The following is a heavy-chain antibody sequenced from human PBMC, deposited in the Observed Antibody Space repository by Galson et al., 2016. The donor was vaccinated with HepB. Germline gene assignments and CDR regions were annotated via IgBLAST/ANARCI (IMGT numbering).Heavy chain of an antibody. CDR1: SGSISSSRYY. Sequence: SETLSLTCTVSSGSISSSRYYWGWIRQPPGKGLEWIGSVYYSGTAYYDPSLKSRVSISVDTSKNQFSLKLSSVTAADTAVYYCARHRTYGDSPAAFEIWGQGTMVTVSS. CDR3: ARHRTYGDSPAAFEI. D-gene: IGHD2-21*02. J-gene: IGHJ3*02. V-gene: IGHV4-39*01. CDR2: VYYSGTA.